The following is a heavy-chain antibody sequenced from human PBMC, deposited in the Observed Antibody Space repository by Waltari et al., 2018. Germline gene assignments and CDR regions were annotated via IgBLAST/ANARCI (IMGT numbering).Heavy chain of an antibody. J-gene: IGHJ6*02. Sequence: QVQLQESGPGLVKPSETLSLTCTVSGGSISSYYWSWIRQPPGKGLEWIGYIYYSGSTKHNPSLKSRVTISVDTAKNQFSLKLSSVTAADTAVYYCARDTAGTRWEYYYYGMDVWGQGTTVTVSS. D-gene: IGHD6-13*01. V-gene: IGHV4-59*01. CDR3: ARDTAGTRWEYYYYGMDV. CDR1: GGSISSYY. CDR2: IYYSGST.